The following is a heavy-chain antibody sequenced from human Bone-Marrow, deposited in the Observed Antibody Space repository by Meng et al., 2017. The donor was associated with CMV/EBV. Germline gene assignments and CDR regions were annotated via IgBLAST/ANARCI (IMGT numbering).Heavy chain of an antibody. CDR2: VSADGVTK. D-gene: IGHD1-7*01. V-gene: IGHV3-30*01. CDR1: GFTFSLYP. Sequence: GGSLRLSCAASGFTFSLYPMHWVRQAPGKGLEWVTIVSADGVTKYYAGSVEGRFTISRDTSRSTLYLQMDSLRHEDTAIYYCARDDFGTIDWWGQGTLVTVSS. CDR3: ARDDFGTIDW. J-gene: IGHJ4*02.